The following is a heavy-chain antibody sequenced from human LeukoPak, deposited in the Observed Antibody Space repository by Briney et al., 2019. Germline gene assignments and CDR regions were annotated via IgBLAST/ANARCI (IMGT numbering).Heavy chain of an antibody. Sequence: GGSLILSCAVSGFSVTNSHMDWVRPAPGKGLEWVSLIRGSGATLYADSVKGRFTISRDDSKNTVYLQMNSLRVEDTAVYFCVRDRAGTQDWVEFDPWGQGTLVTVSS. D-gene: IGHD3-10*01. CDR2: IRGSGAT. CDR1: GFSVTNSH. CDR3: VRDRAGTQDWVEFDP. V-gene: IGHV3-66*03. J-gene: IGHJ5*02.